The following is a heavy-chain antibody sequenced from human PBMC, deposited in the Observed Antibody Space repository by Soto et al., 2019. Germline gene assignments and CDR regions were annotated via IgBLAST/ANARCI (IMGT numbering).Heavy chain of an antibody. CDR2: IKSKAAGGTA. J-gene: IGHJ6*03. Sequence: PSETLSLSCVASGFTFNNAWMTWVRQAPGKGLEWVGRIKSKAAGGTADYAAPVKGRFAISRDDSKDTLYLQMNSLNTEDTAVYYCSYCSGTSCYADYYYYMDVWGKGTTVTVS. CDR1: GFTFNNAW. V-gene: IGHV3-15*01. CDR3: SYCSGTSCYADYYYYMDV. D-gene: IGHD2-2*01.